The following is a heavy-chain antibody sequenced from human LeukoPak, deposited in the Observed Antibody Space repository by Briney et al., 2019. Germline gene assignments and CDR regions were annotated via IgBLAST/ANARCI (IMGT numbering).Heavy chain of an antibody. J-gene: IGHJ3*02. CDR3: ARLTTSDAFDI. D-gene: IGHD3-3*01. Sequence: SETLSLTCTVSGGSVSSGSYYWSWIRQPPGKGLEWIGYIYYSRSTNYNPSLKSRVTISVDTSKNQFSLKLSSVTAADTAVYYCARLTTSDAFDIWGQGTMVTVSS. CDR2: IYYSRST. CDR1: GGSVSSGSYY. V-gene: IGHV4-61*01.